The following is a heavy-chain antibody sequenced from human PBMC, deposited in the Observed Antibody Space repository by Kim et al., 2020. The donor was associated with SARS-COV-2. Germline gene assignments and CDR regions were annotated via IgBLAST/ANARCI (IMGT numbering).Heavy chain of an antibody. CDR3: ARGGFKAVAGTEHL. CDR2: INHSGST. J-gene: IGHJ2*01. Sequence: SETLSLTCAVYGGSFSGYYWSWIRQPPGKGLEWIGEINHSGSTNYNPSLKSRVTISVDTSKNQFSLKLSSVTAADTAVYYCARGGFKAVAGTEHLWGRGTLVTVSS. V-gene: IGHV4-34*01. D-gene: IGHD6-19*01. CDR1: GGSFSGYY.